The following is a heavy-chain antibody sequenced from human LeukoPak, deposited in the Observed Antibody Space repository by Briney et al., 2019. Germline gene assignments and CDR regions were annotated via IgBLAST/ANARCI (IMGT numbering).Heavy chain of an antibody. V-gene: IGHV3-21*01. CDR3: ARDYKSPDFWSGYPPYHHDH. Sequence: GGSLRLSCSGSGFTFNVDGMNWVRQAPGKGLEWVSSISPDSRFIYQADSVKGRFTISRHNAESSLYLQMNSLRAEDAAVYYCARDYKSPDFWSGYPPYHHDHWGQGTLVIVSS. CDR2: ISPDSRFI. D-gene: IGHD3-3*01. CDR1: GFTFNVDG. J-gene: IGHJ4*02.